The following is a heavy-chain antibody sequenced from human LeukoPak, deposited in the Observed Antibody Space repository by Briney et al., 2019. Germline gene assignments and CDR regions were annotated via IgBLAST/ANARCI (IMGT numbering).Heavy chain of an antibody. Sequence: GGSLRLSCAASGFTFSSYSMNWVRQAPGKGLEWVSYISSSSSTIYYADSVKGRFTISRDNAKNSLYLQMNSLRAEDTAVYYCAMGARILWFGELSPGAFDIWGQGTMVTVSS. J-gene: IGHJ3*02. CDR3: AMGARILWFGELSPGAFDI. CDR1: GFTFSSYS. D-gene: IGHD3-10*01. V-gene: IGHV3-48*01. CDR2: ISSSSSTI.